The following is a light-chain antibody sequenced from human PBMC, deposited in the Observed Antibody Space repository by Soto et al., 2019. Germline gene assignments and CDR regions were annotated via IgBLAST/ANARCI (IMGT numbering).Light chain of an antibody. J-gene: IGKJ4*01. CDR2: GAS. CDR1: QSVSSN. V-gene: IGKV3-15*01. CDR3: QQYNTYPLT. Sequence: EIVMTQSPATLSVSPGERATLSCRASQSVSSNLAWYQQKPGQAPRLLIYGASTRATGIPARFSGSGSGTEFTLTISSLHPDDFATYYCQQYNTYPLTFGGGTTVDIK.